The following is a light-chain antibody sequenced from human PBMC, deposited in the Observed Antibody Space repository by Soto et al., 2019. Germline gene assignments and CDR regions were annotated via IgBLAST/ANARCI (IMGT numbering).Light chain of an antibody. CDR1: QRISTY. V-gene: IGKV1-39*01. CDR2: AAS. Sequence: DIQMTQSPSALSASEGDRVTITCRASQRISTYLNWYQQKPGKAPKLLIYAASSLQSGVPSRFSGSGSGTDFTLTVSSLQSEDFAVYWCQQYNNWPLTFGPGTRLE. J-gene: IGKJ5*01. CDR3: QQYNNWPLT.